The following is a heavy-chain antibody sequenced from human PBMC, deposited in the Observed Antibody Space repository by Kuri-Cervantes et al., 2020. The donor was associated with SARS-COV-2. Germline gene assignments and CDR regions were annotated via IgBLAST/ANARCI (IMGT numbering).Heavy chain of an antibody. CDR1: GGSISSSGYY. J-gene: IGHJ4*02. Sequence: GSLRLSCTVSGGSISSSGYYWGWIRQPPGKGLEWIGSIYYSGSTYYNPSLKSRVTISVDTSKNQFSLKLSSVTAADTAVYYCARVGVVIAIPDYWGQGTLVTVSS. CDR2: IYYSGST. D-gene: IGHD2-21*01. CDR3: ARVGVVIAIPDY. V-gene: IGHV4-39*07.